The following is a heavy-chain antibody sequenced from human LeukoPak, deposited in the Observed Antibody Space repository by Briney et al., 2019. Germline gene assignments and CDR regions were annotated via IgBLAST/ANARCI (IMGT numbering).Heavy chain of an antibody. D-gene: IGHD2-2*01. V-gene: IGHV3-23*01. CDR3: AKLPICNSISCLDY. Sequence: GGSPRLSCVASGFSFSTYALSWVRQAPGKGLDWVSVLSGSGDNRYYADAVKGRFTISRDNSKNTLYLQMNSLRAEDTAVYYCAKLPICNSISCLDYWGQGTLVTVSS. J-gene: IGHJ4*02. CDR1: GFSFSTYA. CDR2: LSGSGDNR.